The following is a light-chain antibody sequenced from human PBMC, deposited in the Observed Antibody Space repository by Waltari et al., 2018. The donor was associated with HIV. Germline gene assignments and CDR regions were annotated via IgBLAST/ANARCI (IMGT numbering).Light chain of an antibody. V-gene: IGKV1-39*01. J-gene: IGKJ4*01. CDR1: QSLNIY. Sequence: DIQMNQSPSSLSASVGDRITITCRASQSLNIYFNWYRQKPGKAPNRLIYAVCRLQSVVPFSFRGSGSVTDFTLTISSLKAEDLATYYCRQSYTTPSFGGGTRVEI. CDR3: RQSYTTPS. CDR2: AVC.